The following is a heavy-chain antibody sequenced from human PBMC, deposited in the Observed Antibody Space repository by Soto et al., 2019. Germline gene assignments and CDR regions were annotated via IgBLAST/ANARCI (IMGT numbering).Heavy chain of an antibody. Sequence: SETLSLTCTVSGGSISSGDYYWSWIRQPPGKGLGWIGYIYYSGSTYYNPSLKSRVTISVDTSKNQFSLKLSSVTAADTAVYYCASLHPTNKIDYWGQGTLVTVSS. CDR1: GGSISSGDYY. V-gene: IGHV4-30-4*01. CDR2: IYYSGST. J-gene: IGHJ4*02. CDR3: ASLHPTNKIDY.